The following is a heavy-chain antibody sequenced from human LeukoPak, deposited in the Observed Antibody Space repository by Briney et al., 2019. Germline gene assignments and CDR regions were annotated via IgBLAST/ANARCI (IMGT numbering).Heavy chain of an antibody. Sequence: GGSLRLSCAASGFTFSSYGIHWVRQAPGKGLEWVAFISYDGSNKYHADSVKGRFTISRDNSRNTVYLQMNSLRAEDTAVYYCARDRDPMDVWGKGTTVTVSS. CDR3: ARDRDPMDV. CDR2: ISYDGSNK. J-gene: IGHJ6*03. D-gene: IGHD3-10*01. V-gene: IGHV3-30*12. CDR1: GFTFSSYG.